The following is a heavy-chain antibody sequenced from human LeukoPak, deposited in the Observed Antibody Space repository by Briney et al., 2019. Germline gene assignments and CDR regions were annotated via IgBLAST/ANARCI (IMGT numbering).Heavy chain of an antibody. CDR3: ARHYYFDYLFQWFDP. J-gene: IGHJ5*02. V-gene: IGHV4-39*01. CDR1: GGSISSSSSY. D-gene: IGHD3-9*01. Sequence: SETLSLTCTVSGGSISSSSSYWGWIRQPPGMGLEYIGSIYYSGSTYYNPSLKSRVSISEDTSKNQFSLKLSSVTAADTAVYYCARHYYFDYLFQWFDPWGQGTLVTVSS. CDR2: IYYSGST.